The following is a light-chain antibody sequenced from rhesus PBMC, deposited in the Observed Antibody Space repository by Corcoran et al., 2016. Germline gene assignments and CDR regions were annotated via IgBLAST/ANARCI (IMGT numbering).Light chain of an antibody. Sequence: DIQMTQSPSSLSASVGDTVTITCRASQGIRNYLAWYQQIPGKAPKPMIFYAATLESGVPSRFSGSGAGTDLALTISSLQPDDFATYYCQQHDSYPRTFGRGTKVEIK. CDR3: QQHDSYPRT. CDR1: QGIRNY. J-gene: IGKJ1*01. CDR2: YAA. V-gene: IGKV1S14*01.